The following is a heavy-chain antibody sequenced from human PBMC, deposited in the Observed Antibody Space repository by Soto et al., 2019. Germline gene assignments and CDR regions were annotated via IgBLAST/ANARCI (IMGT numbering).Heavy chain of an antibody. J-gene: IGHJ3*02. CDR1: GYTLTELS. CDR3: ARERRWIYASDI. V-gene: IGHV1-24*01. Sequence: ASVKVSCKVSGYTLTELSMHWVRQAPGKGLEWMGGFDPEDGETIYAQKFQGRVTMTTDTSTSTAYMELRSLKSDDTAVYFCARERRWIYASDIWGQGTMVTVSS. D-gene: IGHD5-12*01. CDR2: FDPEDGET.